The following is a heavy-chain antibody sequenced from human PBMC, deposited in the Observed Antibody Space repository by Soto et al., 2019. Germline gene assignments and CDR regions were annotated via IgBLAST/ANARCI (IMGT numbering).Heavy chain of an antibody. J-gene: IGHJ1*01. CDR2: IWYDGSNK. CDR1: GFTFSSYG. Sequence: QVQLVASGGGVVQPGRSLRLSCAASGFTFSSYGMHWVRQAPGKGLEWVAVIWYDGSNKYYADSVKGRFTISRDNSKNTLYLQMNSLRAEDTAVYYCARDSKYCSGGSCYSGPEYFQHWGQGTLVTVSS. V-gene: IGHV3-33*01. CDR3: ARDSKYCSGGSCYSGPEYFQH. D-gene: IGHD2-15*01.